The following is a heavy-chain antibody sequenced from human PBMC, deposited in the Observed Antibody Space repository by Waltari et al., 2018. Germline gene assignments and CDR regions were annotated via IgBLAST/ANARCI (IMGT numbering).Heavy chain of an antibody. CDR2: ISSSGSTI. J-gene: IGHJ6*02. CDR1: GFTFSSYE. D-gene: IGHD2-2*02. Sequence: EVQLVESGGGLVQPGGSLRLSCAASGFTFSSYEMNWVRQAPGKGLEWVSCISSSGSTIYYADSVKGRFTISRDNAKNSLYLQMNSLRAEDTAVYYCARAPLGYCSSTSCYTWGYYYYYGMDVWGQGTTVTVSS. V-gene: IGHV3-48*03. CDR3: ARAPLGYCSSTSCYTWGYYYYYGMDV.